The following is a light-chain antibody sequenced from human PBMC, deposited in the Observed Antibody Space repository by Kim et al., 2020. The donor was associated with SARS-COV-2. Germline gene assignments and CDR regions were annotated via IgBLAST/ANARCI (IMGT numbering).Light chain of an antibody. CDR3: SSYTRSTTLV. CDR1: NSDIGGYNS. J-gene: IGLJ3*02. Sequence: GQSITIACTGANSDIGGYNSVSWYQQHPGKTPKLMIYDVSKRPSGVSDRFSGSKSGYTASLTISGIQAEDEADYYCSSYTRSTTLVFGGGTQLTVL. V-gene: IGLV2-14*03. CDR2: DVS.